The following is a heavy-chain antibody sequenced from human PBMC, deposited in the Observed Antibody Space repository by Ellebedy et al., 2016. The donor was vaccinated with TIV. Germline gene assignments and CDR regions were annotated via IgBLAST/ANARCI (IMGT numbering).Heavy chain of an antibody. V-gene: IGHV3-23*01. CDR3: AKSSVAAVLSCFDY. CDR1: GFTFSNAW. J-gene: IGHJ4*02. CDR2: IRGRGGST. D-gene: IGHD6-19*01. Sequence: GESLKISCAASGFTFSNAWMNWVRQAPGKGLEWVSGIRGRGGSTYYADSVKGRFTISRDISKNTLDLQMHRLRADDTAVYYCAKSSVAAVLSCFDYWGQGTLVTVSS.